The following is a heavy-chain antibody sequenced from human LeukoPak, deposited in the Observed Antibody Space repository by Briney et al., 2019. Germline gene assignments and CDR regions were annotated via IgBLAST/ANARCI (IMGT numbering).Heavy chain of an antibody. CDR2: INPNSGGT. Sequence: ASVKVSCKASGYTFTGYYMHWVRQAPGQGLEWMGWINPNSGGTNYAQKFQGRGTMTRDTSISTAYMELSRLRSDDTAVYYCARGHRWELLGGGYYMDVWGKGTTVTVSS. V-gene: IGHV1-2*02. J-gene: IGHJ6*03. D-gene: IGHD1-26*01. CDR3: ARGHRWELLGGGYYMDV. CDR1: GYTFTGYY.